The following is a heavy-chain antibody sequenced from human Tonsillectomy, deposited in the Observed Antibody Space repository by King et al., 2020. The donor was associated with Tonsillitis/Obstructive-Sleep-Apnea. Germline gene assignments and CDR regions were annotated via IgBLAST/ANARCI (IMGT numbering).Heavy chain of an antibody. Sequence: VQLQESGPGLVKPSETLSLTCTVSGGSISSYYGSWIRQPPGKGLEWSGDIYYSVITNYNPSLKSLVTISVDTSKNQFSLKLSSVTAADTAVYYCARGIRGDNDAFDIWGQGTMVTVSS. CDR1: GGSISSYY. CDR3: ARGIRGDNDAFDI. D-gene: IGHD3-10*01. CDR2: IYYSVIT. J-gene: IGHJ3*02. V-gene: IGHV4-59*01.